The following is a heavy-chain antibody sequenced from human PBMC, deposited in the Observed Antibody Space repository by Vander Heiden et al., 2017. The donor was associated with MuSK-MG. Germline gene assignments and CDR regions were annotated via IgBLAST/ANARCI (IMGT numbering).Heavy chain of an antibody. V-gene: IGHV3-30*18. D-gene: IGHD6-13*01. CDR3: AKDVGSSFAFDY. J-gene: IGHJ4*02. CDR1: GFTFSRSG. Sequence: QVQLVDSGGGVVQPGRSLRLSCAASGFTFSRSGMTLVRQAPGKGLEWVAVISYDGSNKYYADSGKGRFTSSRDNSKNTLYLQMNSLRAEDTAVYYCAKDVGSSFAFDYWGQGTLVTVSS. CDR2: ISYDGSNK.